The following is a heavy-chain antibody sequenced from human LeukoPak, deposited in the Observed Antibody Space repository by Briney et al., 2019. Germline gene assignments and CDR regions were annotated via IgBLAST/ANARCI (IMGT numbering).Heavy chain of an antibody. J-gene: IGHJ4*02. CDR2: INPNSGGT. Sequence: ASVKVSCKASGYTFTGYYMHWVRQAPGQGLEWMGWINPNSGGTNYAQKFQGRVTMTRDTSISTAYMELSRLRSDDTAVYYCARVQILGRIVVVVAATPDFDSWGQGTLVTVSS. V-gene: IGHV1-2*02. D-gene: IGHD2-15*01. CDR1: GYTFTGYY. CDR3: ARVQILGRIVVVVAATPDFDS.